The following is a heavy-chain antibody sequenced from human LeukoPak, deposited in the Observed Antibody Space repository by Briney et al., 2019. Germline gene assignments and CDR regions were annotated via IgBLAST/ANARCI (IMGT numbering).Heavy chain of an antibody. CDR1: GFTFSSYG. Sequence: PGRSLRLSCAASGFTFSSYGMHWVRQAPGKGLEWVAVIWYDGSNKYYADSVKGRFTISRDNSKNTLHLQMNSLRAEDTAVYYCARTDGYGDYVLDYWGQGTLVTVSS. CDR3: ARTDGYGDYVLDY. J-gene: IGHJ4*02. D-gene: IGHD4-17*01. V-gene: IGHV3-33*01. CDR2: IWYDGSNK.